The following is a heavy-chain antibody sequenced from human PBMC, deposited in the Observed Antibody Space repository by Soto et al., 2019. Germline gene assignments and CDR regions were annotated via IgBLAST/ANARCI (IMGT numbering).Heavy chain of an antibody. D-gene: IGHD4-17*01. CDR3: ARAAVTHERYHYGMDV. CDR1: GYTFTSYY. V-gene: IGHV1-46*01. CDR2: INPSGGST. Sequence: ASVKVSCKASGYTFTSYYMHWVRQAPGQGLEWMGIINPSGGSTSYAQKFQGRVTMTRDTSTSTVYMELSSLRSEDTAVYYCARAAVTHERYHYGMDVWGQGTTVTVSS. J-gene: IGHJ6*02.